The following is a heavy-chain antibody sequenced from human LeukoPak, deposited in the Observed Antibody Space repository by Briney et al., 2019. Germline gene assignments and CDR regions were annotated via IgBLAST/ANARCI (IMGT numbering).Heavy chain of an antibody. J-gene: IGHJ4*02. D-gene: IGHD1-26*01. CDR2: ISGSGVST. Sequence: GGSLRPSCAASGFTFSSYAMNWVRQAPGKGLEWVSAISGSGVSTYYADSVKGRFTISRDNSTNTLYLQMKSLTAVDTAVYFCEWELSGSGTFDFWGQGTLVTVPS. CDR1: GFTFSSYA. CDR3: EWELSGSGTFDF. V-gene: IGHV3-23*01.